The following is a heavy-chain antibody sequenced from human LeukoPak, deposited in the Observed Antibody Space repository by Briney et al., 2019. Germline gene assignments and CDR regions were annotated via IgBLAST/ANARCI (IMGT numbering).Heavy chain of an antibody. CDR3: ATGRGYSYGVPWFDP. CDR1: GYTLTELS. J-gene: IGHJ5*02. D-gene: IGHD5-18*01. Sequence: ASVKVSWKVSGYTLTELSMHWVRQAPGKGLEWMGGFDPEDGETIYAQKFQGRVTMTEDTSTDTAYMELSSLRSEDTAVYYCATGRGYSYGVPWFDPWGQGTLVTVSS. V-gene: IGHV1-24*01. CDR2: FDPEDGET.